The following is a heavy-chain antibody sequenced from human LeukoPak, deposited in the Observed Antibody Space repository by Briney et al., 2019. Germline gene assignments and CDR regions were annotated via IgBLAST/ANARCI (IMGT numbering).Heavy chain of an antibody. CDR2: IGTAGDT. V-gene: IGHV3-13*01. J-gene: IGHJ4*02. CDR1: GFTFSSYD. CDR3: ARDLEVVAATATDY. D-gene: IGHD2-15*01. Sequence: PGGSLRLSCAASGFTFSSYDMHWVRQATGKGLEWVSAIGTAGDTYYPGSVKGRFTISRENAKNSLYLQMNSLRAEDTAVYYCARDLEVVAATATDYWGQGTLVTVSS.